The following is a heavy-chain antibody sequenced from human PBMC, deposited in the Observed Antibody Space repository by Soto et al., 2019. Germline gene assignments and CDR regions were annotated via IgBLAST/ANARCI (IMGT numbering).Heavy chain of an antibody. CDR2: IYYSGST. CDR1: DECISRWASY. J-gene: IGHJ5*02. CDR3: ERRSDAPGWLDP. Sequence: VADECISRWASYRSRKSQHPGKGLEWIGYIYYSGSTYYNPSLKSRVTISVDTSKNQFSLKLSSVTAADTAFYYWERRSDAPGWLDPWGQGTAVPVSS. D-gene: IGHD2-2*01. V-gene: IGHV4-31*02.